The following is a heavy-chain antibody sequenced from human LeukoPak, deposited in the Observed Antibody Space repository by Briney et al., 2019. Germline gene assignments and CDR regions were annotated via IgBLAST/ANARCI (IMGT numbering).Heavy chain of an antibody. V-gene: IGHV1-69*04. CDR1: GGTFSSYA. CDR2: IIPIFGIA. J-gene: IGHJ4*02. Sequence: SVKVSCKASGGTFSSYAISWVRQAPGQGLEWMGRIIPIFGIANYAQKFQGRVTITADKSTSTAYMELSSLRSEDTAVYYRARVTYDSSGYYYLNYWGQGTLVTVSS. D-gene: IGHD3-22*01. CDR3: ARVTYDSSGYYYLNY.